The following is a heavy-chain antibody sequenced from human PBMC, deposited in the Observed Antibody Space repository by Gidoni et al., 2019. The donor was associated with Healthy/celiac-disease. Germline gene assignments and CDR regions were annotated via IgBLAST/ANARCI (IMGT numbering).Heavy chain of an antibody. CDR3: ARFPDGDGGPFDY. D-gene: IGHD4-17*01. J-gene: IGHJ4*02. V-gene: IGHV4-31*03. Sequence: QVQLQESGPGLVKPSQTLSLTCTVSGGSISSGGYYWSWIRPHPGKGLEWIGSIYSSGSTYYNPSLKSRVTISVDTSKNQFSLKLSSVTAADTAVYYCARFPDGDGGPFDYWGQGTLVTVSS. CDR1: GGSISSGGYY. CDR2: IYSSGST.